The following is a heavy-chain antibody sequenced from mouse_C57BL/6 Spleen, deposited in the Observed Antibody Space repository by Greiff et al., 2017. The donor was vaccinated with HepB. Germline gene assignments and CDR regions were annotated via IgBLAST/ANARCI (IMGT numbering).Heavy chain of an antibody. CDR2: IYPGSGST. J-gene: IGHJ2*01. V-gene: IGHV1-55*01. CDR1: GYTFTSYW. Sequence: QVQLQQPGAELVKPGASVKMSCKASGYTFTSYWITWVKQRPGQGLEWIGDIYPGSGSTNYNEKFKSKATLTVDTSSSTAYMQLSSLTSEDSAVYYGARERYDYDGYYFDYWGQGTTLTVSS. D-gene: IGHD2-4*01. CDR3: ARERYDYDGYYFDY.